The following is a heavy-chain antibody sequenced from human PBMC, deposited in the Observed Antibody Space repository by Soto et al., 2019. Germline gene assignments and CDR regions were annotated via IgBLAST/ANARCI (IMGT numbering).Heavy chain of an antibody. Sequence: GGSVRLSCAASGFTFSRDWMSWVRQAPGKGQEWVANIKQDGSEKYYVDSVKGRFTISRDNAKNSLYLQMNSLRAEDTAVYYCARSQSGYDFWSGYYYYYAMDVWGQGTTVTVSS. J-gene: IGHJ6*02. V-gene: IGHV3-7*01. CDR3: ARSQSGYDFWSGYYYYYAMDV. D-gene: IGHD3-3*01. CDR1: GFTFSRDW. CDR2: IKQDGSEK.